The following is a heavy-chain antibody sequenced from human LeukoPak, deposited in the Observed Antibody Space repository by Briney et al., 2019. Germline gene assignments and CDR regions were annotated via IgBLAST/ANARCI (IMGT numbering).Heavy chain of an antibody. CDR2: ISESGGST. J-gene: IGHJ4*02. D-gene: IGHD5-18*01. V-gene: IGHV3-23*01. Sequence: PGGSLRLSCAASGFTFRSYAMSWVRQAPGKGLEWVSDISESGGSTHYADSVKGRFTISRDNPKNTLYLQMNTLRAEDTAVYFCAKIRGYTYGFGDYRGQGILVTVSS. CDR1: GFTFRSYA. CDR3: AKIRGYTYGFGDY.